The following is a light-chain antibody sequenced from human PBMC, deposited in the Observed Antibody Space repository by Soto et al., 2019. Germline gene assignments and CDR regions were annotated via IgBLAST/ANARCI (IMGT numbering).Light chain of an antibody. CDR2: DTS. V-gene: IGKV1-5*01. Sequence: DIQMTQSPSTLSASVGDRVTITCRTSQISDDFLAWFQQKPGKAPKLLVFDTSKLAGGVPSRFSGSTSWSDFTLSISGLQPDDFGTYYCQQYDSYSATFGPGTKVEIK. J-gene: IGKJ3*01. CDR1: QISDDF. CDR3: QQYDSYSAT.